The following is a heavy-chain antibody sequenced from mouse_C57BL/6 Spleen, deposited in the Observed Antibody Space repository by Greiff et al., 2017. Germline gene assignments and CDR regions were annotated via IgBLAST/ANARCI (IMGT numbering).Heavy chain of an antibody. CDR2: IHPSDSDT. V-gene: IGHV1-74*01. D-gene: IGHD2-4*01. Sequence: QQSCKASGYTFTSYWMHWVKQRPGQGLEWIGRIHPSDSDTNYNQKFKGKATLTVDKSSSTAYMQLSSLTSEDSAVYYCANLYDYQAWFAYWGQGTLVTVSA. J-gene: IGHJ3*01. CDR3: ANLYDYQAWFAY. CDR1: GYTFTSYW.